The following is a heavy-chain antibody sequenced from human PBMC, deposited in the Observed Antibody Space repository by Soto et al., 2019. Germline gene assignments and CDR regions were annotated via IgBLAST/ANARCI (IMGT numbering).Heavy chain of an antibody. V-gene: IGHV4-30-4*01. Sequence: SETLSLTCTVSGGSISSGDYYWSWIRQPPGKGLEWIGYIYYSGSTYYNPSLKSRVTISVDTSKNQFSLKLSSVTAADTAVYYCATKWISYGGERDAFDIWGQGTMVTVSS. D-gene: IGHD5-18*01. J-gene: IGHJ3*02. CDR2: IYYSGST. CDR1: GGSISSGDYY. CDR3: ATKWISYGGERDAFDI.